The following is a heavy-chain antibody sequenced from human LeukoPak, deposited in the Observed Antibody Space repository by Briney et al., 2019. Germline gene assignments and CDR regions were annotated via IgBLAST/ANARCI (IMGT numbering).Heavy chain of an antibody. Sequence: ASVTVSFMASGYTFTNYGMSGVRQAPGQGGEGMGWISAYNGNTNYTQKLQGRVTMTTNTSTSTAYIELRSLRSDDTAVYYCARTPYSSGRSDYWGQGTLVTVSS. J-gene: IGHJ4*02. V-gene: IGHV1-18*01. CDR3: ARTPYSSGRSDY. D-gene: IGHD6-19*01. CDR1: GYTFTNYG. CDR2: ISAYNGNT.